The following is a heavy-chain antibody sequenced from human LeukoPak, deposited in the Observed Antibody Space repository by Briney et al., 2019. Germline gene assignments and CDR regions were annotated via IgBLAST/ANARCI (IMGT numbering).Heavy chain of an antibody. CDR3: ARPGYCSGGSCRSWFDP. CDR2: MNPNSGNT. J-gene: IGHJ5*02. D-gene: IGHD2-15*01. CDR1: GYTFSSYA. Sequence: ASVKVSCKASGYTFSSYAINWVRQATGQGLEWMGWMNPNSGNTGYAQKFQGRVTMTRNTSISTAYMELSRLRSEDTAVYYCARPGYCSGGSCRSWFDPWGQGTLVTVSS. V-gene: IGHV1-8*01.